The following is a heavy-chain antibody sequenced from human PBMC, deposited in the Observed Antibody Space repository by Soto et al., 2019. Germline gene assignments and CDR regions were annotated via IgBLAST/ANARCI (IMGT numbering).Heavy chain of an antibody. CDR2: IIPIFGTA. D-gene: IGHD3-9*01. V-gene: IGHV1-69*13. CDR1: GGTFSCYA. Sequence: ASVKVSCKASGGTFSCYAISWVRQAPGQGLEWMGGIIPIFGTANYAQKFQGRVTITADESTSTAYMELSSLRAEDTAVYYCANNFDWFDAFDIWGQGTMVTVS. CDR3: ANNFDWFDAFDI. J-gene: IGHJ3*02.